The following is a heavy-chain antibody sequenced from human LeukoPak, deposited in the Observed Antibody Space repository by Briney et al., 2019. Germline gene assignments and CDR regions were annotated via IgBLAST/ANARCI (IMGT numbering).Heavy chain of an antibody. Sequence: GESLKISCKGSGYSFTSYWIGWVRQMPGKGLEWMGIIYPGDSDTRYSPSFQGQVTISADKSISTAYLQWSSLKASDTAMYYCARPQASGSYYASLDYWGQGTLVTVPS. V-gene: IGHV5-51*01. CDR1: GYSFTSYW. J-gene: IGHJ4*02. D-gene: IGHD1-26*01. CDR2: IYPGDSDT. CDR3: ARPQASGSYYASLDY.